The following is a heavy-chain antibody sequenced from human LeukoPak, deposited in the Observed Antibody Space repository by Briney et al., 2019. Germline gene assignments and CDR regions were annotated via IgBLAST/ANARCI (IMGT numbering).Heavy chain of an antibody. D-gene: IGHD2-2*01. V-gene: IGHV4-4*07. CDR1: GGSISSYY. CDR3: ASSMGVVPAANYYFDY. Sequence: SETLSLTCTVSGGSISSYYWSWIRQPAGKGLEWIGCIYTSGSTNYNPSLKSRVTISVDTSKNQFSLKLSSVTAADTAVYYCASSMGVVPAANYYFDYWGQGTLVTVSS. J-gene: IGHJ4*02. CDR2: IYTSGST.